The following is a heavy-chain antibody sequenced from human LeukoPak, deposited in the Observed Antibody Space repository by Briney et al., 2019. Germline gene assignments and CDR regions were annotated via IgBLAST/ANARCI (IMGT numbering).Heavy chain of an antibody. Sequence: SQTLSLTCAISGGSISSYAYPWGWIPQPPGKGLVWIGHIFHTGQSSYNPSLKRRLTISVDMSKNQLSLTLSSVTAAATAVYYCAVSAAYFFEYWGQRALVTVSS. J-gene: IGHJ4*02. CDR3: AVSAAYFFEY. CDR1: GGSISSYAYP. V-gene: IGHV4-30-2*01. D-gene: IGHD2-2*01. CDR2: IFHTGQS.